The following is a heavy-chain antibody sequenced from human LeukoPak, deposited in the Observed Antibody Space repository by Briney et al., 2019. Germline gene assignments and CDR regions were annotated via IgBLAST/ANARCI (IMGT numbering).Heavy chain of an antibody. Sequence: GGSLRLSCVASGFTFNSYWMHWVRQAPGKGLVWVSRINSDGSGTSYADSVKGRFTISRGNAKNTLYLQMNSLRAEDTAVYYCVRGRLGNYFDYWGQGTLVTVSS. CDR1: GFTFNSYW. J-gene: IGHJ4*02. CDR3: VRGRLGNYFDY. D-gene: IGHD7-27*01. CDR2: INSDGSGT. V-gene: IGHV3-74*01.